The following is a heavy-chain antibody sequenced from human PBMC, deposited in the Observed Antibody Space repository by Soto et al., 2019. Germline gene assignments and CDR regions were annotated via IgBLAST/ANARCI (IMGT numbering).Heavy chain of an antibody. J-gene: IGHJ6*01. CDR2: TYYRSKWYN. CDR1: GDSVSSNSAA. CDR3: ARDKGEHDSSGHSRVTYYCDYYGMDV. Sequence: PSQTLSLTCAISGDSVSSNSAAWNWIRQSPSRGLEWLGRTYYRSKWYNDYAVSVKSRITINPDTSKNQFSLQLNSVTTEDKAVYYCARDKGEHDSSGHSRVTYYCDYYGMDV. D-gene: IGHD3-22*01. V-gene: IGHV6-1*01.